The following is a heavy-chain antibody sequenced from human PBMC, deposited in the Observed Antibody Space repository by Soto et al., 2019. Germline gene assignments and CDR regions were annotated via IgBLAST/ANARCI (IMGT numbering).Heavy chain of an antibody. CDR3: ATSLFDHYDILTGCIYYFVF. CDR1: GGSISSSSYY. J-gene: IGHJ4*02. CDR2: IYYTGST. D-gene: IGHD3-9*01. Sequence: SENLFLTCTVSGGSISSSSYYWGWIRQPPGKGMERIGSIYYTGSTYYNPSLKSRVTISVDTTKNQFSLKLSPVIAADTAVYYCATSLFDHYDILTGCIYYFVFWGQGTLVTVSS. V-gene: IGHV4-39*01.